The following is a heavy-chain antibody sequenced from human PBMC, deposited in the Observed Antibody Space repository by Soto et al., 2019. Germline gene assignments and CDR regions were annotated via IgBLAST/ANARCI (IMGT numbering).Heavy chain of an antibody. J-gene: IGHJ6*02. V-gene: IGHV3-43D*04. CDR1: GFTFDDYA. D-gene: IGHD6-6*01. Sequence: GGSLRLSCAASGFTFDDYAMHWVRQAPGKGLEWVSLISWDGGSTYYADSVKGRFTISRDNSKNSLYLQMNSLRAEDTALYYCAKDSSSSGYYYYGMDVWGQGTTVTVSS. CDR2: ISWDGGST. CDR3: AKDSSSSGYYYYGMDV.